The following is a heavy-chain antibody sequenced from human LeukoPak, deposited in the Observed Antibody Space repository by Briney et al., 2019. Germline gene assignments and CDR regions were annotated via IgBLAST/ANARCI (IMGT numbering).Heavy chain of an antibody. Sequence: SETLSLTCTVSGGSVSAYYWSWIRQSPGRGLEWIGYIYHSGSTNYNPSLKSRVTMSVDMSKNQFPLKLSSVPAADTAVYYCARIPGRWLQIDYWGQGALVTVSS. V-gene: IGHV4-59*08. D-gene: IGHD5-24*01. CDR3: ARIPGRWLQIDY. CDR1: GGSVSAYY. J-gene: IGHJ4*02. CDR2: IYHSGST.